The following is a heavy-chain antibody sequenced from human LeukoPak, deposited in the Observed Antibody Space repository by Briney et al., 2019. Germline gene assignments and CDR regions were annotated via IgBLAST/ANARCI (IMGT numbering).Heavy chain of an antibody. CDR3: ARGGYGDRIDY. Sequence: ASVKVSCTASGYTFIRYYMHWVRQAPGQRLEWMGIINPSGGSTSYAQKFQGRVTMTRDTSTSTVYMELSRLRSEDTAVYYCARGGYGDRIDYWGQGTLVSVSS. CDR1: GYTFIRYY. V-gene: IGHV1-46*01. D-gene: IGHD4-17*01. CDR2: INPSGGST. J-gene: IGHJ4*02.